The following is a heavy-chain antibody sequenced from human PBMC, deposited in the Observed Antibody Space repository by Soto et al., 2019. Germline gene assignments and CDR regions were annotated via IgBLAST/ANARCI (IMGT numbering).Heavy chain of an antibody. Sequence: GGSLRLSCAASGFTFSSYAMSWVRQAPGKGLEWVSAISGSGGSTYYADSVKGRFTISRDNSKNTLYLQMNSLRAEDTAVYYCATYCSGGSCYSSAVYYMDVWGKGTTVTVSS. CDR1: GFTFSSYA. D-gene: IGHD2-15*01. CDR3: ATYCSGGSCYSSAVYYMDV. CDR2: ISGSGGST. V-gene: IGHV3-23*01. J-gene: IGHJ6*03.